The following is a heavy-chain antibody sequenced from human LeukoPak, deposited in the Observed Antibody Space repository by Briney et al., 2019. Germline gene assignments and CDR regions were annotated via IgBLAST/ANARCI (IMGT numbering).Heavy chain of an antibody. CDR3: AKDWSIFGARDWFDP. J-gene: IGHJ5*02. Sequence: SETLSLTCTVSGGSISSYYWSWIRQSAGKGLEWIGRIYATGSTSYNPSLMSRVTISRDTSKNQFSLNLTSVTAADTAVYYCAKDWSIFGARDWFDPWGQGTLVTVSS. D-gene: IGHD3-3*01. CDR1: GGSISSYY. CDR2: IYATGST. V-gene: IGHV4-4*07.